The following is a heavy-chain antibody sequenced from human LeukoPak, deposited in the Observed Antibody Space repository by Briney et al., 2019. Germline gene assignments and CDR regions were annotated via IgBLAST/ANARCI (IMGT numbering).Heavy chain of an antibody. Sequence: GASVKVSCKASGYTFTGYYMHWVRQAPGQGIEWMGWINPNSGDRDYAQKFQGRVTMTRHTPITTAYMDRSSLISDCTAVYYCARAQVSDWFDPWGQGTLVTVSS. CDR2: INPNSGDR. CDR3: ARAQVSDWFDP. J-gene: IGHJ5*02. V-gene: IGHV1-2*02. CDR1: GYTFTGYY. D-gene: IGHD6-25*01.